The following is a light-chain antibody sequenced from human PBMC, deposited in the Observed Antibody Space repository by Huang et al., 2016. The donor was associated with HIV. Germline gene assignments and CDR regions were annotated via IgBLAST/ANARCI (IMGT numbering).Light chain of an antibody. Sequence: EIVMTQSPATLSLSPGERATLSCRASQSVNSKLAWYQQKPGQAPRLLIYGASTRATGVPGRFSGSGSGTEVTLTISSLQSDDVAVYYCQQYSKWPPNTFGQGTKLESK. CDR1: QSVNSK. J-gene: IGKJ2*01. V-gene: IGKV3-15*01. CDR2: GAS. CDR3: QQYSKWPPNT.